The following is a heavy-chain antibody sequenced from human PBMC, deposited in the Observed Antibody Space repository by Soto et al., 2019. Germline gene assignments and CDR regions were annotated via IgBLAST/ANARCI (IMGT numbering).Heavy chain of an antibody. J-gene: IGHJ4*02. CDR3: AKDGDGGTAPFDS. V-gene: IGHV3-23*01. D-gene: IGHD2-15*01. CDR2: ISGSGGST. CDR1: GITFSNYA. Sequence: GGSLRLSCAASGITFSNYAMSWVRQAPGKGLEWVSAISGSGGSTYYADSVKGRFTISRDNSKNTLYLQMNSLRAEDTAAYYCAKDGDGGTAPFDSWGQGTLVTVSS.